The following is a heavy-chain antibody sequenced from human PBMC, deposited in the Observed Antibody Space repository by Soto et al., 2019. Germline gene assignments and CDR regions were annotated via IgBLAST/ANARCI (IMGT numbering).Heavy chain of an antibody. V-gene: IGHV3-23*01. CDR2: ISGSGDST. J-gene: IGHJ4*02. CDR3: AKELMSQFIDY. Sequence: GGSLRLSCAASGFTFSGYAMSWVRQAPGKGLEWVSAISGSGDSTYYTDSVKGRFTISRDNSKNTLYLQMNSLRAEDTAVFYCAKELMSQFIDYWGQGTLVTVSS. CDR1: GFTFSGYA.